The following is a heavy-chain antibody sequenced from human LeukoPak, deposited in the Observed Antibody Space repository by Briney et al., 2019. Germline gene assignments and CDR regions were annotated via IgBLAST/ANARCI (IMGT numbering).Heavy chain of an antibody. V-gene: IGHV4-39*01. Sequence: SETLSLTCTVPGGSISSSSYYWGWIRQPPGKGLEWIGSIYYSGSTYYNPSLKSRVTISVDTSKNQFSLKLSSVTAADTAVYYCARHANWDADYWGQGTLVTVSS. D-gene: IGHD7-27*01. CDR1: GGSISSSSYY. CDR3: ARHANWDADY. J-gene: IGHJ4*02. CDR2: IYYSGST.